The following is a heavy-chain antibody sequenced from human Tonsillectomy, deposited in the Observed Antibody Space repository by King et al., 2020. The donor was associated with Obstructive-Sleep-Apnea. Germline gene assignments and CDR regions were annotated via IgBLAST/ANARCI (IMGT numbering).Heavy chain of an antibody. V-gene: IGHV3-48*04. CDR1: GFTFSRYS. CDR3: ARDTIYYYDSSGYFHDAFDY. J-gene: IGHJ4*02. CDR2: ISSSGRTI. Sequence: VQLVESGGGLVQPGGSLRLSCTASGFTFSRYSMNWVRQAPGKGLEWISYISSSGRTIYYADSVKGRFSISRDNTRNSLYLQMNGLRAEDTAVYYCARDTIYYYDSSGYFHDAFDYWDQGTLVTVSS. D-gene: IGHD3-22*01.